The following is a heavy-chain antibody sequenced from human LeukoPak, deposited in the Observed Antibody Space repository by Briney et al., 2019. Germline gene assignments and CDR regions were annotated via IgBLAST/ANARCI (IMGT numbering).Heavy chain of an antibody. D-gene: IGHD4/OR15-4a*01. J-gene: IGHJ5*01. CDR1: GYAFINYG. CDR2: ISADNGNT. V-gene: IGHV1-18*01. CDR3: ARDRRGTIWFVY. Sequence: ASVKVSCKASGYAFINYGISWVRQAPGQGLEWMGWISADNGNTNYAQQLQGRVTMTTDTSTNTAYMELRSLRSDDTAVYYCARDRRGTIWFVYWGQGTLVTVSS.